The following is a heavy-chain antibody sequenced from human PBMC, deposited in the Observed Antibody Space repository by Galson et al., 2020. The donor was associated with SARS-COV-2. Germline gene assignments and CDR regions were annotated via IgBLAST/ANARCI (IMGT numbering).Heavy chain of an antibody. J-gene: IGHJ5*02. D-gene: IGHD6-13*01. CDR3: ARDPSSSGDKWVGP. Sequence: GGSLRLSCAASGFTFSSYEMNWVRQAPGKGLEWVSYISTSGTTVFYAASVNGRFTISRDNAKESLYLQMNSLRAEDTALDYCARDPSSSGDKWVGPGGEGTLVTGS. CDR1: GFTFSSYE. CDR2: ISTSGTTV. V-gene: IGHV3-48*03.